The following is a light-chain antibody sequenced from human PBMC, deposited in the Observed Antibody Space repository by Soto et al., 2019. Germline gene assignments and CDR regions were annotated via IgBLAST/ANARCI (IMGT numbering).Light chain of an antibody. Sequence: QSVLTQSPSASDSLGASVKLTCTLSSGHSSYAIAWHQQQPEKGPRYLMKLNSDGSHSKGDGIPDRFSGSSSGAERYLTISSLQSEDEADYYCQTWGTDIVVFGGGTKVTVL. J-gene: IGLJ2*01. CDR3: QTWGTDIVV. CDR2: LNSDGSH. V-gene: IGLV4-69*01. CDR1: SGHSSYA.